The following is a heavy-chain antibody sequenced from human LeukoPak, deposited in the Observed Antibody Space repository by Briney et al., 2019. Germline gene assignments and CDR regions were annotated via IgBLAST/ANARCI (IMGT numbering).Heavy chain of an antibody. CDR3: AREYDIVLMVYASRGFDP. V-gene: IGHV7-4-1*02. J-gene: IGHJ5*02. D-gene: IGHD2-8*01. CDR1: GYTFTSYA. Sequence: GASVKVSCTASGYTFTSYAMNWVRQAPGQGLEWMGWINTKTGSPTYAQGFPGRVVFSLDTSVSTAYLQISSLKAEDTAVYSCAREYDIVLMVYASRGFDPWGQGTLVTVSS. CDR2: INTKTGSP.